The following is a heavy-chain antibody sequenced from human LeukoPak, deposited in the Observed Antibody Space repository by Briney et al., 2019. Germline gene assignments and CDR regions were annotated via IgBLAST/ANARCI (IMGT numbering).Heavy chain of an antibody. CDR1: GFTFDDYA. CDR3: AKDPDYYGSGSFYYFDY. V-gene: IGHV3-9*01. J-gene: IGHJ4*02. D-gene: IGHD3-10*01. Sequence: PGRSLRLSCAASGFTFDDYAMHWVRQAPGKGLEWVSGISWNSGSIGYADSVKGRFTISRDNSKNTLYLQMNSLRAEDTAVYYCAKDPDYYGSGSFYYFDYWGQGTLVTVSS. CDR2: ISWNSGSI.